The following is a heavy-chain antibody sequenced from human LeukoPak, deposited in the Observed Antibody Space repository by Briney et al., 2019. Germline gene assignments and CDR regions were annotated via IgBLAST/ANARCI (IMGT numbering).Heavy chain of an antibody. Sequence: PSETLSLTCTVSGGSISSSSYYWSWIRQPPGKGLEWIGYIYYSGSTNYNPSLKSRVTISVDTSKNQFSLKLSSVTAADTAVYYCARGGGPYYYGSGSYDWFDPWGQGTLVTVSS. CDR3: ARGGGPYYYGSGSYDWFDP. CDR1: GGSISSSSYY. J-gene: IGHJ5*02. CDR2: IYYSGST. D-gene: IGHD3-10*01. V-gene: IGHV4-61*05.